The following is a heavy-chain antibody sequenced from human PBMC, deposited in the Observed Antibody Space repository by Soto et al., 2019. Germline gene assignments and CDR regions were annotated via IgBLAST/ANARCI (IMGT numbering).Heavy chain of an antibody. J-gene: IGHJ2*01. CDR3: ARDPLWGTAMVLWYFDL. CDR2: ISYDGSNK. Sequence: QVQLVESGGGVVQPGRSLRLSCAASGFTFSSYAMQWVRQAPGKGLEWVAVISYDGSNKYYADSVKGRFTISRDNSKNTLYLQMNRLRAEDTAVYYCARDPLWGTAMVLWYFDLWGRGTLVTVSS. D-gene: IGHD5-18*01. V-gene: IGHV3-30-3*01. CDR1: GFTFSSYA.